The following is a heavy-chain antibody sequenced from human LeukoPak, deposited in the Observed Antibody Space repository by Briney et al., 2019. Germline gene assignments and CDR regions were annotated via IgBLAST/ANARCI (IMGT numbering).Heavy chain of an antibody. V-gene: IGHV4-39*01. D-gene: IGHD3-9*01. CDR2: IYYSGST. J-gene: IGHJ3*02. CDR1: GGSIKTRSQY. CDR3: ARSDTYYDDLTGYYETAYDI. Sequence: SETLSLTCTVSGGSIKTRSQYWGWIRQPPGTGLEWIGSIYYSGSTNYNPSLKSRVTMSVDTSKNQFSLKMTSVTAADTAVYYCARSDTYYDDLTGYYETAYDIWGQGTMVTVSS.